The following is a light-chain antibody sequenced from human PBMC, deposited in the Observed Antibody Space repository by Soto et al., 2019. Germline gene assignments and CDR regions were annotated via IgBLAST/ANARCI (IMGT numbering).Light chain of an antibody. CDR1: QSVSSIY. J-gene: IGKJ1*01. CDR2: GAS. Sequence: EIVLTQSPGTLSLSPGERATLSCRASQSVSSIYLAWYQQKPGQAPRLLIYGASSRATGIPDRFSGSGSGTDFTLTISRLEPEDVAVYYCQQYGSARWTVGQGTKVEI. V-gene: IGKV3-20*01. CDR3: QQYGSARWT.